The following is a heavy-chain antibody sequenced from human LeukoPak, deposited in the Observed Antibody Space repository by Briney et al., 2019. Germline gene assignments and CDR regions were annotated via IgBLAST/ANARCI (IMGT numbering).Heavy chain of an antibody. V-gene: IGHV4-34*01. CDR3: AGRESDGSGSRTFDY. J-gene: IGHJ4*02. CDR2: INHSGST. D-gene: IGHD3-10*01. CDR1: GGSFSGYY. Sequence: SETLSLTCAVYGGSFSGYYWSWIRQPPGKGLEWTGEINHSGSTNYNPSLKSRVTISVDTSKNQFSLKLSTVTAADTAVYYCAGRESDGSGSRTFDYWGQGTLVTVSS.